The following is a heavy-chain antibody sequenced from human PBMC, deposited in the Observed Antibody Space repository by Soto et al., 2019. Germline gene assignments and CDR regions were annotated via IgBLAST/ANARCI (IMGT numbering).Heavy chain of an antibody. CDR3: ARAPGYSYGPNYYYYGMDV. J-gene: IGHJ6*02. D-gene: IGHD5-18*01. CDR1: GFTFSSYG. Sequence: GSLRLSCAASGFTFSSYGMHWVRQAPGKGLEWVAVIWYDGSNKYYADSVKGRFTISRDNSKNTLYLQMNSLRAEDTAVYYCARAPGYSYGPNYYYYGMDVWGQGTTVTVSS. CDR2: IWYDGSNK. V-gene: IGHV3-33*01.